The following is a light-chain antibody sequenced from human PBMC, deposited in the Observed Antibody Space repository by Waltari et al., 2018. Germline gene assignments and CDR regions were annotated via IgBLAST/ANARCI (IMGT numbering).Light chain of an antibody. V-gene: IGLV3-21*04. CDR3: HVWHPHVDPGV. CDR1: NIATYN. Sequence: SYVVTQPPSVSVAPGKKAPITCGGDNIATYNVHRYKQKAGQAPALVIFYDRDRPSGIPDRFSGSNSGNTATLTISRVEAGDEARYYCHVWHPHVDPGVFGTGTEVTVL. CDR2: YDR. J-gene: IGLJ1*01.